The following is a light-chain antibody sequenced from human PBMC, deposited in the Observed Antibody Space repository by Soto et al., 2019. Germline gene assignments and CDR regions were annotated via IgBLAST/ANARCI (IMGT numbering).Light chain of an antibody. CDR2: GAS. CDR1: QSISSTY. J-gene: IGKJ2*01. V-gene: IGKV3-20*01. Sequence: EIVLTQSPDTLSLSPGERATLSCRASQSISSTYVAWYQQKPGQAPRLLLSGASGWAIVIPDRFSGSGSGKDVTLTIANVEPEDFAMYYCQKYSASQYTFGQGTKLEI. CDR3: QKYSASQYT.